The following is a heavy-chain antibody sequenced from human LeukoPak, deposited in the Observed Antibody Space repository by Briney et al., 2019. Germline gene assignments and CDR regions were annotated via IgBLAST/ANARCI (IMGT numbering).Heavy chain of an antibody. CDR1: GGSFSGYY. Sequence: SETLSLTCAVYGGSFSGYYWSWIRQPPGKGLEWIGEINHSGSTNYNPSLKSRVTISVDTSKNQFSLKLSSVTAADTAVYYCARGRYDILTGYYRPSRGNLFDYCGQGTLVTVSS. J-gene: IGHJ4*02. CDR3: ARGRYDILTGYYRPSRGNLFDY. CDR2: INHSGST. V-gene: IGHV4-34*01. D-gene: IGHD3-9*01.